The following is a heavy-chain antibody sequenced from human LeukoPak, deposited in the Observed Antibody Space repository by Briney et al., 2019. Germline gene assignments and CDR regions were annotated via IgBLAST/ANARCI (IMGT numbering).Heavy chain of an antibody. D-gene: IGHD3-22*01. J-gene: IGHJ4*02. CDR2: VSGSGGST. V-gene: IGHV3-23*01. CDR1: GFTFSNYA. CDR3: AKDWAGSDRRYYFDY. Sequence: PGGSLRLSCAASGFTFSNYAMSWVRQAPGKGLEWVSGVSGSGGSTYYADSVKGRFTISRDNPQNTLYLQMNSLRAEDTAVYYCAKDWAGSDRRYYFDYWGQGTLVTVSS.